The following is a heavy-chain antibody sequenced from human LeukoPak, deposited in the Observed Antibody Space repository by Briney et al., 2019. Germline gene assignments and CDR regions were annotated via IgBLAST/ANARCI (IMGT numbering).Heavy chain of an antibody. J-gene: IGHJ4*02. CDR2: IWSDGSNK. Sequence: GRSLRLSCAASGFTFNNYGMHWVRQAPGKGLEWVAVIWSDGSNKYYADSVKGRFTISRDNSRNTLFVQMNSLRAEDTAVYYCARDYGSGSYVVDYWGQGTLVTVSS. CDR3: ARDYGSGSYVVDY. V-gene: IGHV3-33*01. CDR1: GFTFNNYG. D-gene: IGHD3-10*01.